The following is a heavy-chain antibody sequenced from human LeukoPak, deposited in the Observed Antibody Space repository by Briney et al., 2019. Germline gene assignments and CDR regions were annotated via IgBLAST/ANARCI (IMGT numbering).Heavy chain of an antibody. CDR3: ARRVYYDSSGYYLAVYFDY. Sequence: SETLSLTCTVSGGSISSYYWSWIRQPAGKGLEWIGRIYTSGTTHYNPSLKSRVTMSVDTSKNQFSLKLSSVTAADTAAYYCARRVYYDSSGYYLAVYFDYWGQGTLVTVSS. J-gene: IGHJ4*02. V-gene: IGHV4-4*07. CDR2: IYTSGTT. CDR1: GGSISSYY. D-gene: IGHD3-22*01.